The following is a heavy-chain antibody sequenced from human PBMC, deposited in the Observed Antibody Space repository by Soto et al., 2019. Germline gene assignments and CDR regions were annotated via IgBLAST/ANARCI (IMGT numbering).Heavy chain of an antibody. Sequence: GGSLILSCAASGFTFSDYYMSWIRQTTGKGLEWVSYIGYSGDIIYYADSVKGRFTISRDNAKNSLFLQMNSLRAEDTAVYYCARDLGYYDSSGYFDYWGQGALVTVSS. CDR2: IGYSGDII. J-gene: IGHJ4*02. D-gene: IGHD3-22*01. CDR3: ARDLGYYDSSGYFDY. V-gene: IGHV3-11*01. CDR1: GFTFSDYY.